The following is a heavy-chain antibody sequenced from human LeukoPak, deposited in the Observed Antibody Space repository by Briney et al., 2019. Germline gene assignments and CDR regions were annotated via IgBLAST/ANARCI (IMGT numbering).Heavy chain of an antibody. J-gene: IGHJ6*03. CDR3: ARGAVWFDWLGGYHMDV. V-gene: IGHV4-61*05. D-gene: IGHD3-9*01. CDR2: IYNGGST. Sequence: SETLSLTCIVSGGSISSSIYYWAWVRQPPGKGLEWIGYIYNGGSTKYNPSLKSRVTISVDTSNNQFSLKLSSVTAADTAVYYCARGAVWFDWLGGYHMDVWGKGTTVTVSS. CDR1: GGSISSSIYY.